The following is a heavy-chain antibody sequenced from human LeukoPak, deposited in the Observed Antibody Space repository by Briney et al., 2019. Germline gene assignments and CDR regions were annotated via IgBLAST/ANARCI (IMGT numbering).Heavy chain of an antibody. CDR1: GFTFSSYW. D-gene: IGHD3-22*01. CDR3: TRQRPPYYFDNNWIVEPFDI. V-gene: IGHV3-74*01. Sequence: PGGSLRLSCAASGFTFSSYWMYWVRQAPGKGLVWVSRINNDGSSTNYADSVKGRFTISRDNAKNTLYLQMISLRDDDTAVYYCTRQRPPYYFDNNWIVEPFDIWGQGTMVTVSS. CDR2: INNDGSST. J-gene: IGHJ3*02.